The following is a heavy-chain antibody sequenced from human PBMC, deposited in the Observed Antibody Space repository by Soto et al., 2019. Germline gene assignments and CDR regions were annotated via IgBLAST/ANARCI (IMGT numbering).Heavy chain of an antibody. CDR3: ARATGTLRSRNCDY. V-gene: IGHV4-31*03. CDR1: CGSIITVGHY. D-gene: IGHD1-1*01. J-gene: IGHJ4*02. CDR2: IYHTGST. Sequence: SETLSLTGSVSCGSIITVGHYWTWIRQPPGKGLEWIVSIYHTGSTYYSKALRSRLTMSVYTSKSQFSLRLSSVTAADTAVYYCARATGTLRSRNCDYWGQGSLVTSPQ.